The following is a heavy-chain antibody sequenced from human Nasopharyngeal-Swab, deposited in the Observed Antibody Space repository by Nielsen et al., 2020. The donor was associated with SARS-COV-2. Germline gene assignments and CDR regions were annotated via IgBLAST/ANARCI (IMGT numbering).Heavy chain of an antibody. Sequence: WVRQAPGQGLEWVGWISAYNGNTNYAQKLQGRVTMTTDTSTSTAYMELRSLGSDDTAVYYCASCSSTSCPPKYYYMDVWGKGTTVTVSS. D-gene: IGHD2-2*01. CDR2: ISAYNGNT. V-gene: IGHV1-18*01. CDR3: ASCSSTSCPPKYYYMDV. J-gene: IGHJ6*03.